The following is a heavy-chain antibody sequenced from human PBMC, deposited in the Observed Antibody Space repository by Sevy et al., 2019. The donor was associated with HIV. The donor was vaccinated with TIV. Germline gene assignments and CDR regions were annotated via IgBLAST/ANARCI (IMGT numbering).Heavy chain of an antibody. CDR2: ISYSGGST. CDR1: GFTFSTYA. CDR3: AKDRVSGTYYTGDFDY. D-gene: IGHD3-10*01. Sequence: GGSLRLSCAASGFTFSTYAMTWVRQAPGKGLEWVSVISYSGGSTYYADSVRGQFTISRDNSKNTLYLQMNSLRVEDTAVYYCAKDRVSGTYYTGDFDYGGQGTLVTVSS. J-gene: IGHJ4*02. V-gene: IGHV3-23*01.